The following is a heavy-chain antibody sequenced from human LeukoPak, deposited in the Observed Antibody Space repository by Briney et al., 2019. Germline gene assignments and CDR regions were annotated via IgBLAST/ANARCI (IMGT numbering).Heavy chain of an antibody. V-gene: IGHV1-69*05. CDR2: IIPIFGTA. Sequence: SVKVSCKASGGTFSSYAISWVRQAPGQGLEWMGRIIPIFGTANYAQKFQGRVTITTDESTSTAYMELSSLRSEDTAVYYCARVEQDLRFAFDIWGQGTVVTVSS. J-gene: IGHJ3*02. D-gene: IGHD1/OR15-1a*01. CDR1: GGTFSSYA. CDR3: ARVEQDLRFAFDI.